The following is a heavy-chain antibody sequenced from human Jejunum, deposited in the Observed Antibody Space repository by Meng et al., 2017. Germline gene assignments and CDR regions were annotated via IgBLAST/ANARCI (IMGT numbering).Heavy chain of an antibody. CDR2: IYHSGTT. Sequence: QGRLQDSGPGLVKPWGTLSLTCAVSGDSISSSYWWSWVRQSPGKGLEWIGEIYHSGTTNYNPSLKSRVTLSVDKSKNQFSLNLSSVTAADTAVYFCARDFEALNGVWGQGTLVTVSS. CDR1: GDSISSSYW. J-gene: IGHJ1*01. V-gene: IGHV4-4*02. CDR3: ARDFEALNGV. D-gene: IGHD2-8*01.